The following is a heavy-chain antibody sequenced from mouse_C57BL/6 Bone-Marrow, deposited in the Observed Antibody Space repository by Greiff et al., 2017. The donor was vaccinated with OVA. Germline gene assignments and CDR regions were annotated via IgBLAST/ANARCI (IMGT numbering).Heavy chain of an antibody. D-gene: IGHD2-2*01. V-gene: IGHV1-20*01. Sequence: VQLQQSGPELVKPGDSVKISCKASGYSFTGYFMNWVMQSHGKSLEWIGRINPYNGDTFYNQKFKGKATLTVDKSSSTAHMELRSLTAEDSAVYYCAREGYGWYFDVWGTGTTVTVSS. CDR2: INPYNGDT. CDR3: AREGYGWYFDV. CDR1: GYSFTGYF. J-gene: IGHJ1*03.